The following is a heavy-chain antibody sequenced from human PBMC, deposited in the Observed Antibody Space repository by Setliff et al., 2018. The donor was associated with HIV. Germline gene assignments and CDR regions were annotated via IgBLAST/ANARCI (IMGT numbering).Heavy chain of an antibody. CDR1: RDSISSYY. V-gene: IGHV4-59*08. D-gene: IGHD1-1*01. J-gene: IGHJ5*01. Sequence: SETLSLTCTVSRDSISSYYWSWIRQPPGKGLEWIGYIHYSGSTSYNPSLKSRVTISVDTSKNQFSLKLSSVTAADTAIYYCAKGTAVSVFDYWGHGTLVTVSS. CDR3: AKGTAVSVFDY. CDR2: IHYSGST.